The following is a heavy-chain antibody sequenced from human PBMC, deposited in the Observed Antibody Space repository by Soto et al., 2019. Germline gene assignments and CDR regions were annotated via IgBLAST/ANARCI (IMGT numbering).Heavy chain of an antibody. CDR2: ISGSGGST. CDR3: AKDGITFGDLGN. D-gene: IGHD3-16*01. V-gene: IGHV3-23*01. J-gene: IGHJ3*01. Sequence: EVQLLESGGGLVQPGGSLRLSCAASGFSFSSYAMTWVRQAPGKGLEWVSAISGSGGSTYYGDSVKGRFTISRDNSKNTLHLQMISLRDEDTAVYYCAKDGITFGDLGNWGQGTLVTVSS. CDR1: GFSFSSYA.